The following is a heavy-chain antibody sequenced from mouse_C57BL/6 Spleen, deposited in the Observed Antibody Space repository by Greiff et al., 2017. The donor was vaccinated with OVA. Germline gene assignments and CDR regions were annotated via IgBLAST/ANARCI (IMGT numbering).Heavy chain of an antibody. V-gene: IGHV1-64*01. Sequence: QVQLQQSGAELVKPGASVKLSCKASGYTFTSYWMHWVKQRPGQGLEWIGMIHPNSGSTNYNEKFKSKATLTVDKSSSTAYMQLSSLTSEDSAVYYCARPYYGSSYPFDYWGQGTTLTVSS. CDR2: IHPNSGST. D-gene: IGHD1-1*01. CDR1: GYTFTSYW. CDR3: ARPYYGSSYPFDY. J-gene: IGHJ2*01.